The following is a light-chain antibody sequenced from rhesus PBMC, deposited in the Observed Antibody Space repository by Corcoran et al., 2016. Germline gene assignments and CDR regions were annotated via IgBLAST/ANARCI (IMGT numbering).Light chain of an antibody. Sequence: DIVMTQSPLSLPVTPGEPASISCRSSQSLLHSNGYTSWYWYLQRPGKSSPLLMYFASYRASGVPDRVTGTGSSNDFTLGISRVEAEDIWIYYCMQSTPLPYTFGQGTKVEIK. CDR2: FAS. V-gene: IGKV2-91*01. J-gene: IGKJ2*01. CDR3: MQSTPLPYT. CDR1: QSLLHSNGYTS.